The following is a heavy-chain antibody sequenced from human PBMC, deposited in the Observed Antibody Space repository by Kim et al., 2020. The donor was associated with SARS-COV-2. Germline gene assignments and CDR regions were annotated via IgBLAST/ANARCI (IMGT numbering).Heavy chain of an antibody. J-gene: IGHJ4*02. CDR3: ARDLPHDYGENDY. Sequence: YAQRLQGRVTTTTDTSKSAAYMELRSLRSDDTAVYYCARDLPHDYGENDYWGQGTLVTVSS. V-gene: IGHV1-18*01. D-gene: IGHD4-17*01.